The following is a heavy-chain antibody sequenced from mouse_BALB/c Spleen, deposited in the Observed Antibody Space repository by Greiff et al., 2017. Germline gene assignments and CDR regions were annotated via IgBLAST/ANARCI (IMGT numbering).Heavy chain of an antibody. CDR1: GYTFTSYW. Sequence: QGQLQQPGAELVRPGASVKLSCKASGYTFTSYWINWVKQRPGQGLEWIGKIYPSDSYTNYNQKFKDKATLTVDKSSSTAYMQLSSPTSEDSAVYYCTRSAGYYAMDYWGQGTSGTVSS. V-gene: IGHV1-69*02. CDR2: IYPSDSYT. J-gene: IGHJ4*01. CDR3: TRSAGYYAMDY. D-gene: IGHD3-1*01.